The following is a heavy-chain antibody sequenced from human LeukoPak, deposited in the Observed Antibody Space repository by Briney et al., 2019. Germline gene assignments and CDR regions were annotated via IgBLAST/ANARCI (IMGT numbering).Heavy chain of an antibody. CDR1: GGSISSGGYY. D-gene: IGHD1-1*01. CDR2: IYYSGST. V-gene: IGHV4-61*08. Sequence: SETLSLTCTVSGGSISSGGYYWSWIRQHPGKGLEWIGYIYYSGSTNYNPSLKSRVTISVDTTKNQFSLNLRSVTVADTAVYYCARRLYNWNDGFGGWGQGTLVTVSS. J-gene: IGHJ4*02. CDR3: ARRLYNWNDGFGG.